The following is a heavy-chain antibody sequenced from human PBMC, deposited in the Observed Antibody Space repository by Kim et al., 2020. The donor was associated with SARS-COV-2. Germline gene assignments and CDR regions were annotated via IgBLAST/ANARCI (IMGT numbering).Heavy chain of an antibody. D-gene: IGHD6-19*01. CDR2: ISSSSRHT. CDR1: GFTFSDYY. J-gene: IGHJ4*02. CDR3: ARDGFGAVAGADY. V-gene: IGHV3-11*06. Sequence: GGSLRLSCAASGFTFSDYYMSWIRQAPGKGLEWVSYISSSSRHTNYADSVKGRFTIARDNAKNSLYLQMNSLRAEDTAVYYWARDGFGAVAGADYWGQGTLVTVSS.